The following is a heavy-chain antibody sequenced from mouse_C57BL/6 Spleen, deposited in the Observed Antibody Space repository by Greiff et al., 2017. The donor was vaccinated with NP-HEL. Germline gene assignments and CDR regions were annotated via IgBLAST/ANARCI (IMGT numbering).Heavy chain of an antibody. CDR2: INPYNGGT. D-gene: IGHD1-1*01. J-gene: IGHJ3*01. CDR3: ARNYGSSSWFAY. Sequence: EVQLQQSGPVLVKPGASVKMSCKASGYTFTDYYMNWVKQSHGKSLEWIGVINPYNGGTSYNQKFKGKATLTVYKSSSPAYMERNSLTSEDSEVYYCARNYGSSSWFAYWGQGTLVTVSA. CDR1: GYTFTDYY. V-gene: IGHV1-19*01.